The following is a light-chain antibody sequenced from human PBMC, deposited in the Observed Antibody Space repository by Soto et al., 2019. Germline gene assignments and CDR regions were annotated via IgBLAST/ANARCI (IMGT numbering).Light chain of an antibody. J-gene: IGLJ1*01. V-gene: IGLV2-8*01. CDR1: SSDVGGYNY. CDR2: EVN. CDR3: TSYAGGNNV. Sequence: QSALTQPPSASGSPGQSVTISCTGTSSDVGGYNYVSWYQKHPGKVPKLMVYEVNKRPSEVPDRFSGSKSGNTASLTVSGLQTEDEADYYCTSYAGGNNVFGTGTKLTVL.